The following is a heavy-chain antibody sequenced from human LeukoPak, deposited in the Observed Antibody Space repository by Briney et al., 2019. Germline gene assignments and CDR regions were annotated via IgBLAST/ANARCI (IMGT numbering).Heavy chain of an antibody. CDR1: GGSISSSSYY. Sequence: ETSETLSPTCTVSGGSISSSSYYWGWIRQPPGKGLEWIGSIYYSGSTYYNPSLKSRVTISVDTSKNQFSLKLSSVTAADTAVYYCARQGAFNYWGQGTLVTVSS. D-gene: IGHD3-16*01. V-gene: IGHV4-39*01. CDR2: IYYSGST. CDR3: ARQGAFNY. J-gene: IGHJ4*02.